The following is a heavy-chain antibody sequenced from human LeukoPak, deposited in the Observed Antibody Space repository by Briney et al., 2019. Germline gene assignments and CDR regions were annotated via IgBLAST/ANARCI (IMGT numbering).Heavy chain of an antibody. J-gene: IGHJ4*02. D-gene: IGHD6-13*01. CDR2: IYSGDTT. V-gene: IGHV3-53*01. CDR3: ARAAWYSSSWQEGYYFDY. Sequence: GGSLRLSCAASGFTFSSYAMSWVRQAPGKGLEWVSVIYSGDTTYYADSVKGRFTISRDNSRNTLYLEMNTLRAEDTAMYYCARAAWYSSSWQEGYYFDYWGQGTLVTVSS. CDR1: GFTFSSYA.